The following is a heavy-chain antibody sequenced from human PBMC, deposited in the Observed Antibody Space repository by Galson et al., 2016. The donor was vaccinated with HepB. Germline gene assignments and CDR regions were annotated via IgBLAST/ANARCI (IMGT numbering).Heavy chain of an antibody. CDR2: ISSSSSTI. J-gene: IGHJ4*02. Sequence: SLRLSCAASGFTFSSYSMNWVRQAPGKGLEWVSYISSSSSTIYYADSVKGRFTISRDNAKNSLYLQKNSLRDEDTAVYYCARGNRNYDFWGGYYSAYWGQGTLVTVSS. CDR1: GFTFSSYS. D-gene: IGHD3-3*01. CDR3: ARGNRNYDFWGGYYSAY. V-gene: IGHV3-48*02.